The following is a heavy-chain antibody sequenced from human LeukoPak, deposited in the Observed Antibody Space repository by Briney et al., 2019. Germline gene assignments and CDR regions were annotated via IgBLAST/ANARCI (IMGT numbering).Heavy chain of an antibody. Sequence: SVKVSCKASGGTFSSYAISWVRQAPGQGLEWMGGIIPIFGTANYAQKFQGRVTITADESTSTAYMELSSLRSEDTAVYYCARVRTSVAGSYYYYYMDVWGKGTTVTVSS. CDR2: IIPIFGTA. CDR1: GGTFSSYA. J-gene: IGHJ6*03. V-gene: IGHV1-69*13. CDR3: ARVRTSVAGSYYYYYMDV. D-gene: IGHD6-19*01.